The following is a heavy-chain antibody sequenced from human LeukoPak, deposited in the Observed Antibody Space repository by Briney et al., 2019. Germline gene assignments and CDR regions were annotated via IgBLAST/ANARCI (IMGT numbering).Heavy chain of an antibody. J-gene: IGHJ4*02. CDR1: GGSFSGYY. V-gene: IGHV4-34*01. CDR2: INHSGST. Sequence: SETLSLTCAVYGGSFSGYYWSWIRQPPGKGLEWIGEINHSGSTNYNPSLKSRVTISVDTSKNQFSLKLSSVTAADTAVYYCARGSPGFDYWGQGTLVTVSS. CDR3: ARGSPGFDY.